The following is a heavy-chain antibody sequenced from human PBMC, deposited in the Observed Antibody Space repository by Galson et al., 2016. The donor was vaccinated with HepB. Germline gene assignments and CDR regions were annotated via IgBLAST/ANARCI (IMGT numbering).Heavy chain of an antibody. CDR2: IRSTGTTI. J-gene: IGHJ3*02. CDR3: VRGYIDSTDAFDI. D-gene: IGHD5-24*01. CDR1: GFTFSDHY. Sequence: SLRLSCAGSGFTFSDHYMTWIRQAPGKGPEWVSYIRSTGTTIKYAESVKGRFTISRDNAKNSEYLQMNSLRAEDTAVYYCVRGYIDSTDAFDIWGQGTMVTVSS. V-gene: IGHV3-11*01.